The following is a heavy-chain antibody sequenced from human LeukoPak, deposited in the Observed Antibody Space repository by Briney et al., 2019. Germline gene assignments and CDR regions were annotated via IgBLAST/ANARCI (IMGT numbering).Heavy chain of an antibody. CDR1: AFTFSTSW. Sequence: GGSLRLSCAASAFTFSTSWMNWVRQPPGKGLEWVANIKQDGSEKYYMDSVKGRFTISRDNAKNSLYLQMNSLRAEDTAVYYCLVRGVSLPYWGQGTLVTVSS. CDR2: IKQDGSEK. V-gene: IGHV3-7*02. D-gene: IGHD3-10*01. J-gene: IGHJ4*02. CDR3: LVRGVSLPY.